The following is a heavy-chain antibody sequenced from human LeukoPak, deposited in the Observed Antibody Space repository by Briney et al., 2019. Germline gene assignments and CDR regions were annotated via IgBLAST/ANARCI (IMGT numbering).Heavy chain of an antibody. CDR1: GFTFSSYS. D-gene: IGHD2-15*01. CDR2: ISSMSSYI. V-gene: IGHV3-21*01. J-gene: IGHJ6*02. CDR3: ARVGGGALVVVAATFYDYGMDV. Sequence: GGSLRLSCAASGFTFSSYSMNWVPQAPGKGLEWVSSISSMSSYIYYADSVKGRFTISTDNAQNSLYLQMNSLRAQDTALYYSARVGGGALVVVAATFYDYGMDVWGQGTTVTVSS.